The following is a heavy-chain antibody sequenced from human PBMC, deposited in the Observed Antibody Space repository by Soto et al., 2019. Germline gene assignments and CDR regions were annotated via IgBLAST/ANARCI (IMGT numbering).Heavy chain of an antibody. D-gene: IGHD6-13*01. V-gene: IGHV1-2*04. CDR3: ARERGSSWYGDWFDP. CDR1: GYTFTGYY. Sequence: ASVKVSCKASGYTFTGYYMHWVRQALGQGLEWMGWINPNSGGTNYAQKFQGWVTMTRDTSISTAYMELSRLRSDDTAVYYCARERGSSWYGDWFDPWGQGTLVTVSS. CDR2: INPNSGGT. J-gene: IGHJ5*02.